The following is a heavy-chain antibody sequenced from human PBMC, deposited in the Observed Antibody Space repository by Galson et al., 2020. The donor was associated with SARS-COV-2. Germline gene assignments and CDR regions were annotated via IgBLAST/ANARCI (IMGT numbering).Heavy chain of an antibody. V-gene: IGHV1-24*01. J-gene: IGHJ4*02. D-gene: IGHD3-3*01. CDR2: FDPEDGET. CDR1: GYTLTELS. Sequence: GESLKISCKVSGYTLTELSMHWVRQAPGKGLEWMGGFDPEDGETIYAQKFQGRVTMTEDTSTDTAYMELSSLRSEDTAVYYCAKAPVLRFCEWLFAYWGQGTLVTVSS. CDR3: AKAPVLRFCEWLFAY.